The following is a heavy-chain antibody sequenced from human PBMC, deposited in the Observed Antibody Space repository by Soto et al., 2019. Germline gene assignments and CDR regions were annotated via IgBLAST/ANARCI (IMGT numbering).Heavy chain of an antibody. J-gene: IGHJ4*02. CDR3: ISVGPSFDY. Sequence: GGSLRLSCAASGFTFSSSWMYWVRQGPGKGLVWVSRISSDGRSTSYADSVKGRFTISRDNAKNTLYLQMNSLRAEDTAVYYCISVGPSFDYWGQGTLVTVSS. CDR1: GFTFSSSW. D-gene: IGHD1-26*01. V-gene: IGHV3-74*01. CDR2: ISSDGRST.